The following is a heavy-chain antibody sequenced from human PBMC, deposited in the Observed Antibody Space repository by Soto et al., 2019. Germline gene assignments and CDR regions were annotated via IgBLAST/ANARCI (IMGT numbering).Heavy chain of an antibody. CDR3: ASSLRYFDWLYAFDI. V-gene: IGHV4-34*01. D-gene: IGHD3-9*01. CDR2: INHSGST. CDR1: GGSFSGYY. J-gene: IGHJ3*02. Sequence: PSETLSLTCAVYGGSFSGYYWTWIRQPPGTGLEWIGEINHSGSTNYNPSLKSRVTISVDTSKNQFSLKLTSVTAADTAVYYCASSLRYFDWLYAFDIWGQGTMVT.